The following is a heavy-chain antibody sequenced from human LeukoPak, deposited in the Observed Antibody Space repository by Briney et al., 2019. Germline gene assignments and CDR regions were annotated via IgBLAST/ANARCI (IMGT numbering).Heavy chain of an antibody. V-gene: IGHV4-34*01. CDR1: GGSFSGYY. CDR2: INHVGST. CDR3: AMVEMASSDAFDI. D-gene: IGHD5-24*01. J-gene: IGHJ3*02. Sequence: PSETLSLTCAVSGGSFSGYYWSWIRQPPGKGLDWIGEINHVGSTTYSPPLMRGVTISVATSKSQFSVKLSSVTAADTALYYCAMVEMASSDAFDIWGQGTMVTVSS.